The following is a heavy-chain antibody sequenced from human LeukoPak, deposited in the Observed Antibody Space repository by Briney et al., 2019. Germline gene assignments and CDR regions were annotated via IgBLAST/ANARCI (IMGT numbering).Heavy chain of an antibody. J-gene: IGHJ4*02. CDR2: IYNSGSN. CDR1: GVTFSSDY. V-gene: IGHV4-59*08. D-gene: IGHD3-16*01. CDR3: AALGD. Sequence: SETLCLTCTVSGVTFSSDYWQWIRQPPGKGLEWVGYIYNSGSNTYNPFLKRRVTISIDTSKNQFSLKLTAVTAADTAGYYCAALGDWGQGTLVTVSS.